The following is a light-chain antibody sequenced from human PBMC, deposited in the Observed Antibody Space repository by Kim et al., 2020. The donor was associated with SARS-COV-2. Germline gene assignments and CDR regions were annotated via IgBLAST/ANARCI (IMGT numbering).Light chain of an antibody. CDR3: QQYNNWPPIT. CDR1: QRVSSN. CDR2: GAS. Sequence: SPVERATLSCRASQRVSSNLAWYQQKPGQAPRLLIYGASTRATGIPARFSGSGSGTECTLTISSLQSEDFAVYYCQQYNNWPPITFGQGTRLEIK. J-gene: IGKJ5*01. V-gene: IGKV3-15*01.